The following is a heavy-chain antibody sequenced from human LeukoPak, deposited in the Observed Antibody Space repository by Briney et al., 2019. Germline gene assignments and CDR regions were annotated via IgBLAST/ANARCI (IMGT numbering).Heavy chain of an antibody. CDR2: IYYSGST. CDR1: GGSISSYY. Sequence: SETLSLTCTVSGGSISSYYWSWIRQPPGKGLEWIGYIYYSGSTNYNPSLKSRVTISVDTSKNLFSLKLSSVTAADTAVYYCARGRDGYNYLDYWGQGTLVTVSS. V-gene: IGHV4-59*12. D-gene: IGHD5-12*01. J-gene: IGHJ4*02. CDR3: ARGRDGYNYLDY.